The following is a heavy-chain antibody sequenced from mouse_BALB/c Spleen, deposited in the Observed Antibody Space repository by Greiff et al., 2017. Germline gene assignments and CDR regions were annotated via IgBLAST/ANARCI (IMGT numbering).Heavy chain of an antibody. V-gene: IGHV1-14*01. CDR3: ARSRNSLEDY. CDR2: INPYNDGT. CDR1: GYTFTSYV. J-gene: IGHJ2*01. Sequence: LVESGPELVKPGASVKMSCKASGYTFTSYVMHWVKQKPGQGLEWIGYINPYNDGTKYNEKFKGQATLTSDKSSSTAYMELSSLTSEDSAVYYCARSRNSLEDYWGQGTTLTVSS.